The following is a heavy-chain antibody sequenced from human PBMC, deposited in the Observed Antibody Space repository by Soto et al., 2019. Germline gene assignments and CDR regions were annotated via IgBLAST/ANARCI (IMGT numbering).Heavy chain of an antibody. CDR1: GFTFSSYS. V-gene: IGHV3-48*04. CDR3: ARDKDWAFDY. J-gene: IGHJ4*02. D-gene: IGHD3-9*01. Sequence: PGGSLRLSCVASGFTFSSYSVVWVRQAPGKGLEWISYIFATSTTIYYADSVKGRFTVSRANAKNSLFLLMNSLRAEDTAVYYCARDKDWAFDYWGQGTLVTVSS. CDR2: IFATSTTI.